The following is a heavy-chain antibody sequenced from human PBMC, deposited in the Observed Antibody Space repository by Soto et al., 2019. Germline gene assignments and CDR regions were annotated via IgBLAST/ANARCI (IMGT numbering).Heavy chain of an antibody. Sequence: AASVKVSCKASGGTFGSQGIAWVRQAPGQGLEWMGGFIAMLGTPTYAKKVQGRATISADESLTSSYLELRSLRSEDTGVYFCARGAMANFDYWGQGTVVTVPQ. D-gene: IGHD5-18*01. V-gene: IGHV1-69*13. CDR3: ARGAMANFDY. CDR1: GGTFGSQG. CDR2: FIAMLGTP. J-gene: IGHJ4*02.